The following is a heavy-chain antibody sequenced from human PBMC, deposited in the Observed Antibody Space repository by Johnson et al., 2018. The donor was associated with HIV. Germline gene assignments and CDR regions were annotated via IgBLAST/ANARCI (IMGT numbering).Heavy chain of an antibody. Sequence: QVLLVESGGGVVQPGGSLRLSCAASGFIFSSYGMHWVRQAPGKGLEWVAVIWYDGSNKYYADSVKGRFTISRDNAKNSLYLQMNSLRAEDTAVYYCVTFGGGSFHAFDIWGQGTMVTVSS. V-gene: IGHV3-33*03. CDR1: GFIFSSYG. CDR3: VTFGGGSFHAFDI. D-gene: IGHD1-26*01. CDR2: IWYDGSNK. J-gene: IGHJ3*02.